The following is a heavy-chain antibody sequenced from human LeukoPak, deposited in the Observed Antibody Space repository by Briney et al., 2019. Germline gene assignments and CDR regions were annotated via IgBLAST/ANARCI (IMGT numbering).Heavy chain of an antibody. CDR2: IIPIFGTA. CDR1: GGTFSSYA. CDR3: ARGGIAAAGTVY. D-gene: IGHD6-13*01. J-gene: IGHJ4*02. Sequence: SVKVSRKASGGTFSSYAISRVRQAPGQGLEWMGGIIPIFGTANYAQKFQSRVTITADESTSTAYMELSSLRSEDTAVYYCARGGIAAAGTVYWGQGTLVTVSS. V-gene: IGHV1-69*13.